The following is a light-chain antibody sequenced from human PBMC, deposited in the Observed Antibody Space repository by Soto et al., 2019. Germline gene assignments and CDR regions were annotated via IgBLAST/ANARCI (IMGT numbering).Light chain of an antibody. CDR2: DTS. CDR1: QSISNK. V-gene: IGKV3-15*01. CDR3: QQYNIWRSIS. Sequence: EIVMTQSPATLSVSPGERATLSCRASQSISNKLAWYQHKPGQAPRLLIYDTSTRVAGIPARFTGSGSGTDFTLTISSPQSEDFAVYYCQQYNIWRSISFGQGTRLEIK. J-gene: IGKJ5*01.